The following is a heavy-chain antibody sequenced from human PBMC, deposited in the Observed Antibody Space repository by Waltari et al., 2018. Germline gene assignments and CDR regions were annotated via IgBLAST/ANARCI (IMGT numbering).Heavy chain of an antibody. D-gene: IGHD3-16*01. CDR2: IIPIVGTA. V-gene: IGHV1-69*01. Sequence: QVQLVQSGAEVKKPGSSVKVSCKASGGTFSSYAISWVRQAPGQGLEWMGGIIPIVGTANYAQKFKGRVTITADESTSTAYMELSSLRSEDTAVYYCAREGEMATMGEYNWFDPWGQGTLVTVSS. J-gene: IGHJ5*02. CDR1: GGTFSSYA. CDR3: AREGEMATMGEYNWFDP.